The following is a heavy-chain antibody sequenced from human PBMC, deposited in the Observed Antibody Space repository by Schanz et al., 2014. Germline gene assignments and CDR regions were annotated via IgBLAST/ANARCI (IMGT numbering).Heavy chain of an antibody. J-gene: IGHJ3*02. Sequence: QVQLVQSGAEVKKPGASVKLSCKASGYTFTNYYMHWVRQAPGQGLEWMGRINPNSGGTNYAQKFQGRVTMTRDTSISTAYMEMSRLISDDTAVYYCAREMLDIVATMDDDAFDIWGQGTMVTVSS. CDR3: AREMLDIVATMDDDAFDI. CDR2: INPNSGGT. V-gene: IGHV1-2*06. D-gene: IGHD5-12*01. CDR1: GYTFTNYY.